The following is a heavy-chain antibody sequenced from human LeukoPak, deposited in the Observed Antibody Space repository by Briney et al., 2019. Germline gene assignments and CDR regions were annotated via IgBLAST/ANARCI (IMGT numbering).Heavy chain of an antibody. D-gene: IGHD3-3*01. V-gene: IGHV4-4*08. CDR3: ARGYDFWSGYPFDP. CDR1: GGSISSYY. CDR2: IYTSGST. J-gene: IGHJ5*02. Sequence: PSETLSLTCTVSGGSISSYYWSWIRQPPGKGLEWIGYIYTSGSTNYNPSLKSRVTMSVDTSKNQFSLKLSSVTAADTAVYYCARGYDFWSGYPFDPWGQGTLVTVSS.